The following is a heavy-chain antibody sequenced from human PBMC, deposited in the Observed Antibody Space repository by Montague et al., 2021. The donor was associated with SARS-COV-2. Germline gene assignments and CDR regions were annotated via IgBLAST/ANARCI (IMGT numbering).Heavy chain of an antibody. D-gene: IGHD4/OR15-4a*01. Sequence: SETLSLTCAVSGGSISSSNWWSWVRQPPGKGLEWIGEIHHSRSTNYNPSLKSRVTMSVVRSKNHFSLRLSSVTAADTAMYYCARGGYGGWTGYYFDYWGQGTLVTVSS. CDR2: IHHSRST. CDR1: GGSISSSNW. CDR3: ARGGYGGWTGYYFDY. V-gene: IGHV4-4*02. J-gene: IGHJ4*02.